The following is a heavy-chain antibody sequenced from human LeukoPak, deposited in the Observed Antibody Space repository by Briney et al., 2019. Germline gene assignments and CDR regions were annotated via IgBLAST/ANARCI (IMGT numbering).Heavy chain of an antibody. V-gene: IGHV4-4*07. CDR2: IYTSGTI. J-gene: IGHJ5*02. Sequence: KPSETLSLTCTVSGGSISSYYWSWIRQHAGTALEWIGRIYTSGTITHNPSLKSRVTMSVDTSKNQFSLKLSSVTAADTAVYYCARDSGTTGEVKFDPWGQGTLVTVSS. D-gene: IGHD3-10*01. CDR3: ARDSGTTGEVKFDP. CDR1: GGSISSYY.